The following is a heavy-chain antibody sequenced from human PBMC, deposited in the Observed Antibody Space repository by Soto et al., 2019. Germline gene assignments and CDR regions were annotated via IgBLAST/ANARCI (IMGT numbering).Heavy chain of an antibody. D-gene: IGHD3-22*01. CDR1: GFTFSSYA. V-gene: IGHV3-23*01. Sequence: PGGSLRLSCAASGFTFSSYAMSWVRQAPGKGLEWVSAISGSGGSTHYADSVKGRFTISRDNSKNTLYLQMNSLRAEDTAVYYCAKDLSPMSYDSSGYYYGYHFDYWGQGTLVTVS. J-gene: IGHJ4*02. CDR3: AKDLSPMSYDSSGYYYGYHFDY. CDR2: ISGSGGST.